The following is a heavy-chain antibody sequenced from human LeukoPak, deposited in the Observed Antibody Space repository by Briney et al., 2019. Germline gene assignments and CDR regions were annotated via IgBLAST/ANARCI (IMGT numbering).Heavy chain of an antibody. CDR2: IYTSGSA. D-gene: IGHD6-13*01. J-gene: IGHJ3*02. V-gene: IGHV4-4*07. CDR1: GGSISSYY. Sequence: SETLSLTWTVSGGSISSYYWSWIRQPAGKGLEWIGRIYTSGSANYNPSLKNRVTMSVDTSKNQFSLKLRSVTAADTAVYYCARDFNFDSSSWYEDLDAFDIWGQGTMVTVSS. CDR3: ARDFNFDSSSWYEDLDAFDI.